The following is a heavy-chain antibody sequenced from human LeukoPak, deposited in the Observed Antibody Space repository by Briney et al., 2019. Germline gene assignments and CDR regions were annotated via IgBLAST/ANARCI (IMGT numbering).Heavy chain of an antibody. V-gene: IGHV1-18*01. CDR1: GYTFTSYG. CDR3: ARRRDLDG. J-gene: IGHJ2*01. Sequence: ASVKVSCKASGYTFTSYGISWVRQAPGPGLEWMGWTSAYNGNTNDAQKRQGRVTMTTDTSTSTAYMELMSLIADNTAVYDCARRRDLDGWGRGTLVTVSS. CDR2: TSAYNGNT.